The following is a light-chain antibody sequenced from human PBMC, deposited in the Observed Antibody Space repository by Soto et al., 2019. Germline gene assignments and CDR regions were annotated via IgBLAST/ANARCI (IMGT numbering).Light chain of an antibody. CDR2: KGT. CDR1: SSDVGAYNS. Sequence: QSALAQPASVSGSPGQSVTISCTGTSSDVGAYNSVPWYQQHPDKAPQLMIYKGTQRPSGVSNRFSGSTSGNAASLTISGLQAGDEADYFCCSSAPESTYVFGTGTKLTVL. J-gene: IGLJ1*01. V-gene: IGLV2-23*01. CDR3: CSSAPESTYV.